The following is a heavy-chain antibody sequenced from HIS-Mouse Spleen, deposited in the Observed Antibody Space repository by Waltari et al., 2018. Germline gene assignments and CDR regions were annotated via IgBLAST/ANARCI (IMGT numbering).Heavy chain of an antibody. Sequence: QLQLQESGPGLVKPSETLSLTCTVSGGSISSSSYYWGWIRQPPGKGLGWIGSIYYGGTTSSNPSLKSGVTISVDTSKTQFSLKLSSVTAADTAVYYCAREIPYSSSWYDWYFDLWGRGTLVTVSS. CDR2: IYYGGTT. D-gene: IGHD6-13*01. CDR3: AREIPYSSSWYDWYFDL. CDR1: GGSISSSSYY. J-gene: IGHJ2*01. V-gene: IGHV4-39*07.